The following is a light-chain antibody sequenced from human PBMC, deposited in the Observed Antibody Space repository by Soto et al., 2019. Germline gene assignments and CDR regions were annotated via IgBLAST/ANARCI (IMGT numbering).Light chain of an antibody. Sequence: DIQMTQSPSSLSASVGDRATVTCRASQNIATFLHWYQQKPGKAPRVLIYAASSLQSGVPSSFSGSGYGTDFTLTITGLQPDDFAIYYCQHSYITPITFGQGTRLEIK. V-gene: IGKV1-39*01. CDR3: QHSYITPIT. CDR1: QNIATF. J-gene: IGKJ5*01. CDR2: AAS.